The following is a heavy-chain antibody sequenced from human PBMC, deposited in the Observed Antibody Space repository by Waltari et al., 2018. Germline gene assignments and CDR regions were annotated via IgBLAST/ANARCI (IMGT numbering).Heavy chain of an antibody. CDR3: VRLEDCSGPGGNCYSGDSFALDV. CDR2: LNHNGNR. Sequence: QVQLQQWGAGQLQPSETLSLTCAVYGGSFSGYYWGWNRQPPGQGLEWIGELNHNGNRNYNPSLRSRVTMLIDTSRSQFSLKVNSVTAADTAVYYCVRLEDCSGPGGNCYSGDSFALDVWGQGTTVTVSS. J-gene: IGHJ6*02. V-gene: IGHV4-34*02. CDR1: GGSFSGYY. D-gene: IGHD2-8*02.